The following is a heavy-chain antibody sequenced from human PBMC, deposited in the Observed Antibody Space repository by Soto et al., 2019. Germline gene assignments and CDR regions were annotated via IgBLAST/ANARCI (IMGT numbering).Heavy chain of an antibody. CDR2: INHSGST. CDR1: GGSFSGYY. V-gene: IGHV4-34*01. Sequence: QVQLQQWGAGLLKPSETLSLTCAVYGGSFSGYYWSWIRQPPGKGLEWIGEINHSGSTNYNPSLNGRVTISVDTSKNQFSLKLSSVTAADTAVYYCARGRYSGSRPGGYFQHWGQGTLVTVSS. CDR3: ARGRYSGSRPGGYFQH. D-gene: IGHD1-26*01. J-gene: IGHJ1*01.